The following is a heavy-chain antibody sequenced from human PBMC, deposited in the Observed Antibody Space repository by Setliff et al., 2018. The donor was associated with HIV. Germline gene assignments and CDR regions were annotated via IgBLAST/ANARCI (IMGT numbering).Heavy chain of an antibody. CDR1: GFTFSSYS. D-gene: IGHD4-17*01. CDR3: ARNRYGALYY. J-gene: IGHJ4*02. CDR2: ISSSSSTI. Sequence: GGSLRLSCAASGFTFSSYSMNWVRQAPGKGLEWVSYISSSSSTIYYSDSVKGRFTISRDNAKNSLYLQMNSLRAEDPAVYYCARNRYGALYYWGQGTLVTVSS. V-gene: IGHV3-48*01.